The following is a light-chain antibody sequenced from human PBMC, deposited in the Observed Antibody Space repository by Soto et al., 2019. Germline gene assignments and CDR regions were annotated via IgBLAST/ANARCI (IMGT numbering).Light chain of an antibody. CDR1: QTISSW. Sequence: NPRSQSPVTKYGNIGDRVTIACRASQTISSWLAWYQQKPGKAPKLLIYKASTLKSGVPSRFSGSGSGTEFTLTICSLQPDDFATYYCQHYNSYSEAFGQGTNGDIK. CDR2: KAS. V-gene: IGKV1-5*03. CDR3: QHYNSYSEA. J-gene: IGKJ1*01.